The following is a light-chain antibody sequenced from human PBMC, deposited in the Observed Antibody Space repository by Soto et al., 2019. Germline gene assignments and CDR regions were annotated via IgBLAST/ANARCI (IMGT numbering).Light chain of an antibody. Sequence: TRMTQSPSSFSASTGARVTITCRASQGIGTWLAWYQRKPGTTPNLLIYDASSLHSGVPSRFSGYGSGTDFTLTISSLQPEDFVATYYCQQTHAFPLTFGGGTRLEIK. CDR2: DAS. CDR3: QQTHAFPLT. J-gene: IGKJ4*01. V-gene: IGKV1-12*01. CDR1: QGIGTW.